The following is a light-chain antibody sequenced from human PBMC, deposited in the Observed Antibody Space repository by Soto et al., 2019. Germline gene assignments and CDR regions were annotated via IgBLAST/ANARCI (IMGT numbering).Light chain of an antibody. CDR3: QKYNSAPWT. CDR1: QGISNY. CDR2: AAS. Sequence: DTQMTQSPSSLSASVGDRVTITCRASQGISNYLAWYQQKPGKVPKLLMYAASTLRSGVPSRFSGSGSGTDFTLTISSLQPEDVATYYCQKYNSAPWTFDQGTTVEIK. J-gene: IGKJ1*01. V-gene: IGKV1-27*01.